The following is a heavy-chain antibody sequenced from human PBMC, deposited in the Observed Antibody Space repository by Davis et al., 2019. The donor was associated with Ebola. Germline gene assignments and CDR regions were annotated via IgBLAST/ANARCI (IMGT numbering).Heavy chain of an antibody. CDR2: ITGSGGST. CDR1: GFIFSNYA. J-gene: IGHJ4*02. D-gene: IGHD5-24*01. V-gene: IGHV3-23*01. Sequence: GESLKISCAASGFIFSNYAMSWVRQAPGKGLEWVSGITGSGGSTYYADSVKGRFTISRDNSKNTLYLQMNSLRAEDTAVYYCAKEGGGYNSVFDYWGQGTLVTVSS. CDR3: AKEGGGYNSVFDY.